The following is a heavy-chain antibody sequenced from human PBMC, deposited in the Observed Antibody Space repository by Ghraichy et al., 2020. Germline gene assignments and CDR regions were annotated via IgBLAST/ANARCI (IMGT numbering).Heavy chain of an antibody. CDR2: FDPEDGET. D-gene: IGHD3-16*01. J-gene: IGHJ6*02. V-gene: IGHV1-24*01. Sequence: ASVKVSCKVSGYTLTELSMHWVRQAPGTGLEWMGGFDPEDGETIYAQKFQGRVTMTEDTSTDTAYMELSSLRSEDTAVYYCATQRTAWGYYYYGMDVWGQGTTVTVSS. CDR1: GYTLTELS. CDR3: ATQRTAWGYYYYGMDV.